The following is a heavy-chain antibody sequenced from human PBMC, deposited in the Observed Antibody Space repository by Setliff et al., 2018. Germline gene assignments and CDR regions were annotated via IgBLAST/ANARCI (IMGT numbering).Heavy chain of an antibody. CDR1: GGSISSHY. V-gene: IGHV4-59*11. D-gene: IGHD4-17*01. J-gene: IGHJ3*02. CDR2: IYYSGST. Sequence: VSGGSISSHYWSWIRQPPGKGLEWIGSIYYSGSTNYNPSLKSRVTISVDTSKNQFSLKLSSVTAADTAVYYCAGRRLDYGGNLGAFDIWGQGTMVTVSS. CDR3: AGRRLDYGGNLGAFDI.